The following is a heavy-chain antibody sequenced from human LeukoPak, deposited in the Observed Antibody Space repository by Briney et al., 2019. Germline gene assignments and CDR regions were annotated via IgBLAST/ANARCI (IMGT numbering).Heavy chain of an antibody. D-gene: IGHD6-13*01. CDR3: ARADIAADQ. CDR2: ISSSSSTI. Sequence: GGSLRLSCAASGFTFSSYSMNWVRQAPGKGLEWVSYISSSSSTIYYADSVKGRFTISRDNAKNSLYLQMNSLRAEDTAVYYYARADIAADQWGQGTLVTVSS. J-gene: IGHJ4*02. V-gene: IGHV3-48*01. CDR1: GFTFSSYS.